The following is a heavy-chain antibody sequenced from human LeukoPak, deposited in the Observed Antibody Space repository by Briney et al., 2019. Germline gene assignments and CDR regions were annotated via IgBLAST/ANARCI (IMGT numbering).Heavy chain of an antibody. Sequence: SETLSLTCTVSGGSISSGGYYWSWIRQPPGKGLEWIGEINHSGSTNYNPSLKSRATISVDTSKNQFSLKLSSVTAAGTAVYYCARGGDYGREYFDYWGQGTLVTVSS. D-gene: IGHD4-17*01. CDR3: ARGGDYGREYFDY. J-gene: IGHJ4*02. CDR2: INHSGST. CDR1: GGSISSGGYY. V-gene: IGHV4-39*07.